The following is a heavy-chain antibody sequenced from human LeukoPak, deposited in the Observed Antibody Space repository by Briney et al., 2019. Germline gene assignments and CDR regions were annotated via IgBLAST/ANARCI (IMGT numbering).Heavy chain of an antibody. CDR2: GFYSGSA. Sequence: PSETLSLTCTVSGGSISGSNYYWAWVRQPPGKGLEWVGSGFYSGSAYSNPSLKSRVTISVDTSRNQFSLNLSSVTAADTAVYYCARGTMTTVTYYFDYWGQGTLVTVSS. J-gene: IGHJ4*02. D-gene: IGHD4-17*01. CDR3: ARGTMTTVTYYFDY. V-gene: IGHV4-39*01. CDR1: GGSISGSNYY.